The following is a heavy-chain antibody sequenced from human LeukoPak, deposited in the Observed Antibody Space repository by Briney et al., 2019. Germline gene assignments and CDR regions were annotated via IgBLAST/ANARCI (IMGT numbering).Heavy chain of an antibody. CDR3: ARGRGPTPILRYFD. Sequence: PSETLSLTCTVSGGSISSSSYYWGWIRQPPGKGLEWIGSIYYSGSTYYNPSLKSRVTISVDTSKNQFSLKLSSVTAADTAVYYCARGRGPTPILRYFDWFQGTLVTVSS. J-gene: IGHJ4*02. CDR1: GGSISSSSYY. CDR2: IYYSGST. D-gene: IGHD3-9*01. V-gene: IGHV4-39*07.